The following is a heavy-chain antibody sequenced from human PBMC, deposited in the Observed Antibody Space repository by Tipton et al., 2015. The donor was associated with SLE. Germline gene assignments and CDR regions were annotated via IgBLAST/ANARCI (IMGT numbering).Heavy chain of an antibody. J-gene: IGHJ4*02. V-gene: IGHV4-59*11. D-gene: IGHD3-9*01. Sequence: TLSLTCTVSGGSITSHYWSWIRQPPGKGLEWIGNILYSGDTNYNPSLKSRVTISLDTSKNQFSLKLSSVTAADTAVYYCARDPDILTGPLDWGQGTLVTVSS. CDR1: GGSITSHY. CDR2: ILYSGDT. CDR3: ARDPDILTGPLD.